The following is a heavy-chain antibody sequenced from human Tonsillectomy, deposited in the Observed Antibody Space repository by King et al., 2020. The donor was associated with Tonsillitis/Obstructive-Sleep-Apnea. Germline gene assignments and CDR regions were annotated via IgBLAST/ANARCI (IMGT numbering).Heavy chain of an antibody. CDR3: ARVLLDMSPVTTGY. J-gene: IGHJ4*01. CDR2: INSDGSRT. CDR1: GFTFSSYW. Sequence: DVQLVESGGGLVQPGGSLRLSCAASGFTFSSYWMHWVRQAPGKGLVWVSRINSDGSRTNYADSVKGRFTISRDNAKNTLYLQMNSLRAEDTAVYYCARVLLDMSPVTTGYWGQEPWSPSPQ. D-gene: IGHD4-17*01. V-gene: IGHV3-74*01.